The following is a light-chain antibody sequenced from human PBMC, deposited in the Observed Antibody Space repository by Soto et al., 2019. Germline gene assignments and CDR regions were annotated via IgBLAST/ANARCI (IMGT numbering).Light chain of an antibody. Sequence: QSALTQPRSVSGSPGQSVTISCTATSSDVGGYNYVSWYQQLPGKVPQLIIYDVTKRPSGVPDRFSGSKSGYTASLTISGLQADYEADYYCCSYAGSYTLVFGGGTKLTVL. V-gene: IGLV2-11*01. CDR1: SSDVGGYNY. J-gene: IGLJ3*02. CDR2: DVT. CDR3: CSYAGSYTLV.